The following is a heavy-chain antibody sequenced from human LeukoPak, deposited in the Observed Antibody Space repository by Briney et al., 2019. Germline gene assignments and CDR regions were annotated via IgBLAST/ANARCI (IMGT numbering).Heavy chain of an antibody. D-gene: IGHD2-15*01. Sequence: GGSLRLSCAASGFTFYDNSMNWVRQAPGKGLEWVSSISSSSTYIYYADSVKGRFTISRDNAKNSLYLQMNSLRAEDTAVYYCTKRPGGSGKYGVDYWGQGTLVTVSS. V-gene: IGHV3-21*01. CDR2: ISSSSTYI. J-gene: IGHJ4*02. CDR3: TKRPGGSGKYGVDY. CDR1: GFTFYDNS.